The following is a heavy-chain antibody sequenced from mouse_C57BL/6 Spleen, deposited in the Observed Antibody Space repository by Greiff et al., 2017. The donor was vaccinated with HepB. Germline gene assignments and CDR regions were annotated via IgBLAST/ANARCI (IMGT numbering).Heavy chain of an antibody. CDR3: ARPDYYGSGYFDV. V-gene: IGHV1-18*01. Sequence: EVKLQQSGPELVKPGASVKIPCKASGYTFTDYNMDWVKQSHGKSLEWIGDINPNNGGTIYNQKFKGKATLTVDKSSSTAYMELRSLTSEDTAVYYCARPDYYGSGYFDVWGTGTTVTVSS. CDR1: GYTFTDYN. D-gene: IGHD1-1*01. J-gene: IGHJ1*03. CDR2: INPNNGGT.